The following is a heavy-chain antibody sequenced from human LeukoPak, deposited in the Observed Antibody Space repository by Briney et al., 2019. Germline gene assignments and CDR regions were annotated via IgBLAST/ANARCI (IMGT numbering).Heavy chain of an antibody. CDR1: GFTFSSYA. CDR3: AREAQDIVVVPAAHPGWFDP. CDR2: IQKEESNK. J-gene: IGHJ5*02. D-gene: IGHD2-2*01. V-gene: IGHV3-30*01. Sequence: GGSLRLSCAASGFTFSSYAMHWVRQAPGKGLEWVAVIQKEESNKYYADSVKGRFTISRDNSKNTLYLQMNSLRAEDTAVYYCAREAQDIVVVPAAHPGWFDPWGQGTLVTVSS.